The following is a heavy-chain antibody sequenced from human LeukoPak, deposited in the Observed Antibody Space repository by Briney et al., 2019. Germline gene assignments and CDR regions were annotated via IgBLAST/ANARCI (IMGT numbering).Heavy chain of an antibody. CDR1: GFTFSSYW. Sequence: PGGSLRLSCAASGFTFSSYWMSWVRQAPRKGLEWVANIKQDGSEKYYVDSVKGRFTISRDNAKNSLYLQMNSLRAEDTAVYYCARKFRRYDSSGYPLDYWGQGTLVTVSS. CDR3: ARKFRRYDSSGYPLDY. D-gene: IGHD3-22*01. CDR2: IKQDGSEK. V-gene: IGHV3-7*01. J-gene: IGHJ4*02.